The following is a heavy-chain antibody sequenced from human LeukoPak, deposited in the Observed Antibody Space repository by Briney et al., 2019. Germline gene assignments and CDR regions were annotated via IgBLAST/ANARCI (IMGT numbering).Heavy chain of an antibody. V-gene: IGHV1-69*13. CDR3: ASPLWFGARQGDWYFDL. CDR2: IIPIFGTA. Sequence: ASVKVSCKTSGGTFSSYAITWVRQAPGQGLEWLGGIIPIFGTANYAQKFQGRVTTTADESTSTAYMEMSSLRSEDTAVYFCASPLWFGARQGDWYFDLWGRGTLVTVSS. CDR1: GGTFSSYA. J-gene: IGHJ2*01. D-gene: IGHD3-10*01.